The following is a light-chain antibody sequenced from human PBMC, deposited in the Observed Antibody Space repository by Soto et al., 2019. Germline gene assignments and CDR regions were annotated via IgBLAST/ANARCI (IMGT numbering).Light chain of an antibody. CDR3: HQHYTFPLT. CDR2: WAS. V-gene: IGKV4-1*01. Sequence: DIVMTQSPDSLAVSLGERATINCKSSQNILYRSNNLNYLAWYQQKSGQPPKLLIYWASTRESGVPDRFSGSGSGTDFTLTISSLQAEDVAVYYCHQHYTFPLTFGGGTKVEIK. J-gene: IGKJ4*01. CDR1: QNILYRSNNLNY.